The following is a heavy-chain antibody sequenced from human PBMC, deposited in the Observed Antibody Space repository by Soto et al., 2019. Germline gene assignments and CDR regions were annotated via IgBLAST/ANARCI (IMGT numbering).Heavy chain of an antibody. D-gene: IGHD3-22*01. V-gene: IGHV5-10-1*01. J-gene: IGHJ4*02. CDR1: GYSFAGYW. CDR2: IDPSDSQT. Sequence: GESLKISCKGSGYSFAGYWITWVRQKPGKGLEWMGRIDPSDSQTYYSPSFRGHVTISVTKSITTVFLQWSSLRASDTSMYYCARQIYDSDTGPNFQYYFDSWGQGTRVTVAS. CDR3: ARQIYDSDTGPNFQYYFDS.